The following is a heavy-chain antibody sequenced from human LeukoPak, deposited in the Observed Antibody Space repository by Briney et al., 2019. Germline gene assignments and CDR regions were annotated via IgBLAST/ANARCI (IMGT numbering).Heavy chain of an antibody. D-gene: IGHD1-14*01. V-gene: IGHV3-23*01. CDR3: TKLHSISTD. CDR1: GFTFSSYA. Sequence: PGGSLRLSCAGSGFTFSSYAMIWVRQAPGKGLEWVSSISGSGANTYYADSVKGRFTISRDNSKNTLYLHMNSLRAEDTAVYYCTKLHSISTDWGQGTLVTVST. CDR2: ISGSGANT. J-gene: IGHJ4*02.